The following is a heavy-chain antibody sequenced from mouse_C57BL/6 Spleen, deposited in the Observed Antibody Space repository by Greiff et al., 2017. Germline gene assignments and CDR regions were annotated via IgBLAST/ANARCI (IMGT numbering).Heavy chain of an antibody. CDR2: IDPSASYT. J-gene: IGHJ3*01. D-gene: IGHD4-1*01. Sequence: QVQLKQPGAELVMPGASVKLSCKASGYTFTSYWMQWVKQRPGQGLEWIGEIDPSASYTNYNQKFKGKAILTVDKSSSTAYRQLSSLTSEDSAVAYCASSWEGFAFWGPGTLVTVSA. V-gene: IGHV1-69*01. CDR3: ASSWEGFAF. CDR1: GYTFTSYW.